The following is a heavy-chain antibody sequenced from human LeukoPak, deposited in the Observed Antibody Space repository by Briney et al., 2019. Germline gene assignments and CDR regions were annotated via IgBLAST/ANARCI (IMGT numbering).Heavy chain of an antibody. D-gene: IGHD2-2*01. V-gene: IGHV3-21*01. CDR2: IDTSSRYI. J-gene: IGHJ4*02. Sequence: GRQTTGKRLEWVSFIDTSSRYIYQADSVKVRFTISRDNAKSSVFLQMNSPRAEDTAAYYCARVGGHCTSTSCPPPDYWGQGTLVTVSS. CDR3: ARVGGHCTSTSCPPPDY.